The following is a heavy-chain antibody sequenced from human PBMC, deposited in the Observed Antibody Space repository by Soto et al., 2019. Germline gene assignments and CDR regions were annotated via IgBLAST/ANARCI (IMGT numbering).Heavy chain of an antibody. CDR3: ARSDIVVVPAAHTFDY. Sequence: EVQLLESGGGLVQPGGSLRLSCAASGFTFSSYAMSWVRQAPGKGLEWVSAISGSGGSTYYADSVKGRFTISRDNSKNSLYLQMNSLRAEDTAVYYCARSDIVVVPAAHTFDYWGQGTLVTVSS. V-gene: IGHV3-23*01. J-gene: IGHJ4*02. CDR2: ISGSGGST. D-gene: IGHD2-2*01. CDR1: GFTFSSYA.